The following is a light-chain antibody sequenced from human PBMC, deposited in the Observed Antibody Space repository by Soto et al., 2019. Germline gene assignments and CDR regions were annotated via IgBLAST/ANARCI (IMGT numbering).Light chain of an antibody. J-gene: IGKJ2*01. CDR2: DAS. CDR1: QSVSSSY. V-gene: IGKV3-20*01. CDR3: QQYGSAPSYT. Sequence: EIVLTQSPGTLSLSPGERATLSCRASQSVSSSYLAWYQQKPGQGPRLLIYDASSRATGIPDRFSGSGSGKDFTLTISRLEPEDFAVYFCQQYGSAPSYTFGQGTKLEIK.